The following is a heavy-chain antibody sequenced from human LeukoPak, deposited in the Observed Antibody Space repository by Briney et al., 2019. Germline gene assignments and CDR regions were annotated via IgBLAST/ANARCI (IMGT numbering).Heavy chain of an antibody. D-gene: IGHD2-2*02. V-gene: IGHV4-4*07. CDR1: GGSINGYF. J-gene: IGHJ5*02. Sequence: SETLSLTCTVSGGSINGYFWNWIRQPAGKGLEWIGRIYTSGTTSYDPSLQSRVTMSVDTSKNQFSLKLSSVTAADTAVYYCARESYCSSTSCYSTWGQGTLVTVSS. CDR2: IYTSGTT. CDR3: ARESYCSSTSCYST.